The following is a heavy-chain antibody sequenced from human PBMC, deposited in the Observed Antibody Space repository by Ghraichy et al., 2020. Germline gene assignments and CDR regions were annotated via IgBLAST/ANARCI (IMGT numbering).Heavy chain of an antibody. CDR2: IYYSGST. V-gene: IGHV4-59*01. CDR1: GGSISSYY. D-gene: IGHD3-22*01. CDR3: AKNYYDSSGFVFFDP. J-gene: IGHJ5*02. Sequence: SETLSLTCTVSGGSISSYYWSWIRQPPGKGLEWIGYIYYSGSTNYNPSLKSRVTISVDTSKNQFSLKLSSVTAADTAVYYCAKNYYDSSGFVFFDPWGQGTLVTVSS.